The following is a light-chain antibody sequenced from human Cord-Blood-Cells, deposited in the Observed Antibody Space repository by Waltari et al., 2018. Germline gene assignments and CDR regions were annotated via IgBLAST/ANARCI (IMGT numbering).Light chain of an antibody. CDR3: AAWDDSLNGYV. CDR2: SNN. Sequence: QSVLTPPPSASGTPGQRLTIPCSASSSTTGSNTVNWYPQLPGTAPKPLIYSNNQRPAGVPDLFSGSKSGTSASLAISGLQSEDEADYYCAAWDDSLNGYVFGTGTKVTVL. CDR1: SSTTGSNT. J-gene: IGLJ1*01. V-gene: IGLV1-44*01.